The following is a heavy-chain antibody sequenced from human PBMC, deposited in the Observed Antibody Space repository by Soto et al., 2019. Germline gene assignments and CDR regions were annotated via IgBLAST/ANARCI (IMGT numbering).Heavy chain of an antibody. D-gene: IGHD6-6*01. J-gene: IGHJ3*02. CDR2: IWYDGSNK. Sequence: PGGSLRLSCAASGFTFSSYGMHWVRQAPGKGLEWVAVIWYDGSNKYYADSVKGRFTISRDNSKNTLYLQMNSLRAEGTAVYYCARESSSSRGEGAFDIWGQGTMVTVSS. CDR3: ARESSSSRGEGAFDI. V-gene: IGHV3-33*01. CDR1: GFTFSSYG.